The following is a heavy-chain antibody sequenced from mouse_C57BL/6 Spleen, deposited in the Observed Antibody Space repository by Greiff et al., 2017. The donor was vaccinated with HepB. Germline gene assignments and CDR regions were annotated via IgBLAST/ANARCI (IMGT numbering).Heavy chain of an antibody. J-gene: IGHJ1*03. CDR1: GYTFTSYW. CDR2: IDPSDSYT. CDR3: ARYVFYWYFDV. V-gene: IGHV1-69*01. Sequence: LQESGAELVMPGASVKLSCKASGYTFTSYWMHWVKQRPGQGLEWIGEIDPSDSYTNYNQKFKGKSTLTVDKSSSTAYMQLSSLTSEDSAVYYCARYVFYWYFDVWGTGTTVTVSS.